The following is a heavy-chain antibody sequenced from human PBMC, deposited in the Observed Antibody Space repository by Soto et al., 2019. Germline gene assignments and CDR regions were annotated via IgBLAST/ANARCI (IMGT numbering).Heavy chain of an antibody. J-gene: IGHJ4*02. D-gene: IGHD2-2*02. CDR1: GFTFRNHA. CDR3: AKEAEENEQVPIPGDN. V-gene: IGHV3-23*01. CDR2: ISGSGTMK. Sequence: EVQLLQSGGGLVQPGGSLRLSCVASGFTFRNHAMTWVRQAPGKGLEWVSGISGSGTMKYYADSVRGHFTISRENAKNTLHLQMYNLRVEDTAVYYCAKEAEENEQVPIPGDNWGQGTLVTVSS.